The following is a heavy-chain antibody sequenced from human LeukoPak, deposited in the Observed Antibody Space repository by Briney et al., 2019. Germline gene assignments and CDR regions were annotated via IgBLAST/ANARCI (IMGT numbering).Heavy chain of an antibody. J-gene: IGHJ4*02. D-gene: IGHD1-26*01. CDR3: ARGWYSGSLWYFDY. Sequence: GASVTVSCKASGGTFSSYAISWVRQAPGQGLEWMGRIIPILGIANYAQKFQGRVTITADKSTSTAYMELSSLRSEDTAVYYCARGWYSGSLWYFDYWGQGTLVTVSS. CDR2: IIPILGIA. CDR1: GGTFSSYA. V-gene: IGHV1-69*04.